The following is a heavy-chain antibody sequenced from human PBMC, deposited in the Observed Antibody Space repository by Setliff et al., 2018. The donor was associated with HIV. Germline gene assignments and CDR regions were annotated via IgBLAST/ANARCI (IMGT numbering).Heavy chain of an antibody. J-gene: IGHJ6*03. CDR3: ARLATYFDFRGGEYMDV. CDR1: GGSISTSSYY. V-gene: IGHV4-39*01. D-gene: IGHD3-3*01. Sequence: PSETLSLTCTVSGGSISTSSYYWGWIRQSPGKGLEWIGSIYYSGNTYCKPSLKSRITISVDTSKNQFSLKLSSVTAADTAVYYCARLATYFDFRGGEYMDVWGKGTTVTVSS. CDR2: IYYSGNT.